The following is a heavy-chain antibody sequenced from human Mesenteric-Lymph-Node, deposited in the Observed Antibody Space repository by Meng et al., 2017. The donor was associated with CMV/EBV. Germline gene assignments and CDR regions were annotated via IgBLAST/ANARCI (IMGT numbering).Heavy chain of an antibody. V-gene: IGHV4-38-2*02. D-gene: IGHD3-3*01. Sequence: GSLRLSCTVSGYSISSGYYWGWIRQPPGKGLEWIGSIYNSGSTYYNPSLKSRVTISVDTSKNQFSLKLSSVTAADTAVYYCARDGLQGYDFWSGYSGNYGMDVWGQGTTVTVSS. CDR1: GYSISSGYY. J-gene: IGHJ6*02. CDR2: IYNSGST. CDR3: ARDGLQGYDFWSGYSGNYGMDV.